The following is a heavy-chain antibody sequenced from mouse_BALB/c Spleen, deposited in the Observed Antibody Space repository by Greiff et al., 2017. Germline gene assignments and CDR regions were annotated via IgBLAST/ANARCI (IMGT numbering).Heavy chain of an antibody. D-gene: IGHD2-14*01. Sequence: VKLQQSGAELARPGASVKLSCKASGYTFTSYWMQWVKQRPGQGLEWIGAIYPGDGDTRYTQKFKGKATLTADKSSSTAYMQLSSLASEDSAVYYCARKYRYGSYAMDYWGQGTSVTVSS. V-gene: IGHV1-87*01. J-gene: IGHJ4*01. CDR3: ARKYRYGSYAMDY. CDR2: IYPGDGDT. CDR1: GYTFTSYW.